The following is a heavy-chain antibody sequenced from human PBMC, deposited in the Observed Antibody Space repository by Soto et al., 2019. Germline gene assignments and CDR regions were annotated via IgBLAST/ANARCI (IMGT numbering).Heavy chain of an antibody. CDR3: AREGGSGNYRYYAMDV. CDR1: GGTFSSYA. V-gene: IGHV1-69*12. D-gene: IGHD3-10*01. CDR2: IIPIFGTA. Sequence: QVQLVQSGAEVKKPGSSVKVSCKASGGTFSSYAISWVRQAPGQGLEWMGGIIPIFGTANYAQKFQGRATITADESTRTAYMELSSLRSEDTAVYYCAREGGSGNYRYYAMDVWGQGTTVTVSS. J-gene: IGHJ6*02.